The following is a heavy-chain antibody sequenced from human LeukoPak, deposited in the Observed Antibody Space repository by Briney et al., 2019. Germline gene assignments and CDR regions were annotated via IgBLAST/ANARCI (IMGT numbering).Heavy chain of an antibody. J-gene: IGHJ5*02. CDR2: IYHSGST. CDR3: ARSCSSTSCYSSADWFDP. Sequence: PSGTLSLTCAVSGGSISSSNWWSWVRQPPGKGLEWIGEIYHSGSTNYNPSLKSRVTISVDKSKNQFSLQLSSVTAADTAVYYCARSCSSTSCYSSADWFDPWGQGTLVTVSS. CDR1: GGSISSSNW. D-gene: IGHD2-2*01. V-gene: IGHV4-4*02.